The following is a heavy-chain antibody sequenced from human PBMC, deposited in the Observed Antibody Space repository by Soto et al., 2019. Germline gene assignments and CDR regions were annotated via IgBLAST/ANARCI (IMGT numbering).Heavy chain of an antibody. CDR2: IKSKIDGGTT. CDR1: GFTFANAW. J-gene: IGHJ3*02. V-gene: IGHV3-15*01. D-gene: IGHD2-8*01. Sequence: GGSLRLSCAASGFTFANAWISWVRQAPGRGLEWVGRIKSKIDGGTTNYAAPVKDRFTISRDDSKNTLYLQMNSLKTVDTAVYYCSTPHGRNAFDIWGQGTMVTVSS. CDR3: STPHGRNAFDI.